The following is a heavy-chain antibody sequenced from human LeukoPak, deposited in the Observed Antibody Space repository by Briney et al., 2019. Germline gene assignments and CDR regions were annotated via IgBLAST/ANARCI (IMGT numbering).Heavy chain of an antibody. CDR2: IYYTGSS. CDR1: GGSITNYC. Sequence: SETLSLTCTVSGGSITNYCWNWIRQPPGKGLEWIGYIYYTGSSNHNPSYNPSPKSRVTISVDASNNQFSLRLSSVTAADTAVYYCARRPIVGALVDVWGQGTTVTVSS. D-gene: IGHD1-26*01. V-gene: IGHV4-59*08. CDR3: ARRPIVGALVDV. J-gene: IGHJ6*02.